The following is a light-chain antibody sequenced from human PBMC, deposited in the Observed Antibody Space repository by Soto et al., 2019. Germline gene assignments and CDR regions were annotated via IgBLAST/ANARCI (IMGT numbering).Light chain of an antibody. J-gene: IGKJ4*01. CDR3: QQRNRWPPVT. Sequence: DIRVTQSPPTLSASVGDRVTITCRASQTITTWMAWYQQKPGKAPKLLVYDASTLQSGVATRFSGSGSGTEFTLIISSLEPEDCAVYCCQQRNRWPPVTFGGGTRVEIK. CDR1: QTITTW. CDR2: DAS. V-gene: IGKV1-5*01.